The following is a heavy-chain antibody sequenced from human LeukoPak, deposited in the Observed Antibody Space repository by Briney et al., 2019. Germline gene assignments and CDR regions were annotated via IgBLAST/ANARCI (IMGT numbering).Heavy chain of an antibody. CDR2: IKQDGSEK. J-gene: IGHJ4*02. Sequence: GGSLRLSCVASGFTFSSYWMSWVRQAPGKGLEWVANIKQDGSEKYYVDSVKGRFTISRDNAKNSLYLRMNSLRAEDTAVYYCARHGEGFDYWGQGTLVTVSS. CDR1: GFTFSSYW. CDR3: ARHGEGFDY. D-gene: IGHD4-17*01. V-gene: IGHV3-7*01.